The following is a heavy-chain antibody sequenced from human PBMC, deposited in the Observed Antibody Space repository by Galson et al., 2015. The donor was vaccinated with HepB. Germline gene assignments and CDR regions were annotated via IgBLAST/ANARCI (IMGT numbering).Heavy chain of an antibody. CDR1: GFTFNNAW. D-gene: IGHD4-17*01. J-gene: IGHJ2*01. Sequence: SLRLSCAASGFTFNNAWMSWVRQAPGKGLEWVGRIKSTTDGGTTDYAAPVKGRFTILRDDSKNTLYLQMNSLKSEDTAVYYCTTGRIVYGDYRFWYFDLWGRGTLVTVSS. V-gene: IGHV3-15*01. CDR2: IKSTTDGGTT. CDR3: TTGRIVYGDYRFWYFDL.